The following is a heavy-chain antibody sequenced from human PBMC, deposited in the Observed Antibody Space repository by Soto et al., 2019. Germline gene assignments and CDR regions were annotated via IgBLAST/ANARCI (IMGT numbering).Heavy chain of an antibody. CDR1: GFKFSNYA. V-gene: IGHV3-23*01. J-gene: IGHJ6*02. CDR2: ISATGGGT. D-gene: IGHD3-3*01. Sequence: GSLRLSCAASGFKFSNYAMSWVRQAPGKGLEWVSLISATGGGTYYADSVKGRFTISRDNSKNTLYLQMNSLRAEDTAVYYCAKGASLRFLESSPYYYGMDVWGQGTTVTVSS. CDR3: AKGASLRFLESSPYYYGMDV.